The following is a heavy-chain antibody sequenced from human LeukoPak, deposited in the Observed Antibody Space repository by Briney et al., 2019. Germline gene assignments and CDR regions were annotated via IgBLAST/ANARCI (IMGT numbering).Heavy chain of an antibody. CDR1: GFTFNRYG. CDR2: ISGSGGNV. J-gene: IGHJ5*02. Sequence: GGSLRLSCVASGFTFNRYGVTWVRQAPGKGLEWVSSISGSGGNVYYAGSVRGRFTISRDNTKNTVYLQMNSLRAEDTATYYCARDIRNYYDSGAYGWFDPWGQGTLVPVSS. CDR3: ARDIRNYYDSGAYGWFDP. D-gene: IGHD3-10*01. V-gene: IGHV3-23*01.